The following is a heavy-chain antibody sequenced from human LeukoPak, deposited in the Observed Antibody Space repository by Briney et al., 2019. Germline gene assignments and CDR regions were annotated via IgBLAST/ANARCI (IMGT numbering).Heavy chain of an antibody. CDR2: IYYSGST. D-gene: IGHD5/OR15-5a*01. CDR1: GGSISSSSYY. Sequence: SETLSLTCTVSGGSISSSSYYWGWIRQPPGKGLEWIGSIYYSGSTYYNPSLKSRVTISVDTSKNQFSLKLSSVTAADTAVYYCARVRGVYDYWGQGTLVTVSS. V-gene: IGHV4-39*07. J-gene: IGHJ4*02. CDR3: ARVRGVYDY.